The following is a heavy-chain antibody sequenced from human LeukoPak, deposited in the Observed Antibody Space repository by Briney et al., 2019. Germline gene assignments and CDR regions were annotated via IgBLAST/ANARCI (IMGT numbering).Heavy chain of an antibody. D-gene: IGHD3-10*02. Sequence: GGSLRLSCAASGFTFSSYEMNWGRKAPGKGLEWVSYISSSGSTIYYADSVKGRFTISRDNAKNSLYLQMNSLRAEDTAVYYCAELGITMIGGVWGKGPTVTISS. V-gene: IGHV3-48*03. CDR3: AELGITMIGGV. CDR1: GFTFSSYE. CDR2: ISSSGSTI. J-gene: IGHJ6*04.